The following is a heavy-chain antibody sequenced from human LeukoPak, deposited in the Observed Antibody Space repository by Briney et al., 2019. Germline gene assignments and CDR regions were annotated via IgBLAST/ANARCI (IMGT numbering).Heavy chain of an antibody. CDR1: GGSITNYY. CDR3: AATMVRGVHTHFDY. Sequence: KPSETLSLTCTVSGGSITNYYWSWIRQPPGKGLEWIGYVYYSGSTNYNPSLKSRVTISVDTSKNQFSLKLSSVTAADTAVCYCAATMVRGVHTHFDYWGQGTLVTVSS. V-gene: IGHV4-59*08. CDR2: VYYSGST. J-gene: IGHJ4*02. D-gene: IGHD3-10*01.